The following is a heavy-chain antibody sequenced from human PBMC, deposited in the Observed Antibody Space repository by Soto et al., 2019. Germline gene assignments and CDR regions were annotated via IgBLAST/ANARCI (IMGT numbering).Heavy chain of an antibody. CDR1: GGSISSVGYS. CDR3: ARVNYNSFDY. CDR2: INYSGST. V-gene: IGHV4-31*03. D-gene: IGHD1-1*01. Sequence: QVQLQESGPGLVKPSQTLSLTCTVSGGSISSVGYSWSWIRQHPGKGLEWMAYINYSGSTYYNPSLNRRVTRSVETFKNQFSLNVSSVTAAVSSGYDSARVNYNSFDYWGQGTLVTVSS. J-gene: IGHJ4*02.